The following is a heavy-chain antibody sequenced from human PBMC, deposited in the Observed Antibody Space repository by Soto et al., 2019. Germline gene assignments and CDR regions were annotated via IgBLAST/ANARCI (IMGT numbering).Heavy chain of an antibody. CDR3: ARVFDDDGEDYFYYYYMDV. CDR2: ISAYNGNT. CDR1: GYTFTSYG. J-gene: IGHJ6*03. Sequence: QVQLVQSGAEVKKPGASVKVSCKASGYTFTSYGISWVRQAPGQGLEWMGWISAYNGNTDYAQKLQGRVTMTTDTSTSTAFMELRSLRADDTSVYYCARVFDDDGEDYFYYYYMDVWGKGTTVTVSS. D-gene: IGHD4-17*01. V-gene: IGHV1-18*01.